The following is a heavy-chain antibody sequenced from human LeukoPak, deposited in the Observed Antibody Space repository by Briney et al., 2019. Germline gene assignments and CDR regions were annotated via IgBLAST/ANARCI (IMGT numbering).Heavy chain of an antibody. CDR2: IYYSGST. D-gene: IGHD3-16*01. J-gene: IGHJ4*02. V-gene: IGHV4-59*01. Sequence: PSETLSLTCTGSGGSISTYYWTWIRQPPGKGLEWIGYIYYSGSTNYNPSLKSRVTMSVDTSKNQFSLNLNSVTAADTAVYYCARDRLGLPVDYWGRGTLVTVSS. CDR1: GGSISTYY. CDR3: ARDRLGLPVDY.